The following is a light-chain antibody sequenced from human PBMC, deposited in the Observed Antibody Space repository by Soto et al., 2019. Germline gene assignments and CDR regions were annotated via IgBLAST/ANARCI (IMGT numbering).Light chain of an antibody. Sequence: EIVLTQSPGTLSLSPGERATLPCRASQTVSSNYLAWHQQKPGRPPRRLIYNASSRAPDIPDRFSDSGPGADFTLTISRLEPEDFAVYYCQQYVSTPLTCGGVTKVELK. J-gene: IGKJ4*01. CDR3: QQYVSTPLT. CDR2: NAS. V-gene: IGKV3-20*01. CDR1: QTVSSNY.